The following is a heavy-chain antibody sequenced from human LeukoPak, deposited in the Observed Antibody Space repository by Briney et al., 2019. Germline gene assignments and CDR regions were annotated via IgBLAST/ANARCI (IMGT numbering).Heavy chain of an antibody. CDR2: ISGSGGST. CDR3: AKYARPAMVGSQDY. Sequence: GGSLRLSCAASGFTFSSYAMSWVRQAPGKGLEWVSAISGSGGSTYYAESGKGRVTISRDNSKKTLYLQMNSLRAADTAVYYCAKYARPAMVGSQDYWGQGTLVTVSS. J-gene: IGHJ4*02. CDR1: GFTFSSYA. V-gene: IGHV3-23*01. D-gene: IGHD5-18*01.